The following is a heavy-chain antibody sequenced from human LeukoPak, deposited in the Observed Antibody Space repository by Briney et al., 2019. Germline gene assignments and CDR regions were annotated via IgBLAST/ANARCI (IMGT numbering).Heavy chain of an antibody. V-gene: IGHV3-15*01. D-gene: IGHD3-22*01. J-gene: IGHJ4*02. CDR2: IKSKTDGGTT. Sequence: GGSLRLSCAASGFTFSNAWMSWVRRAPGKGLEWVGRIKSKTDGGTTDYAAPVKGRFTISRDDSKNTLYLQMNSLKTEDTAVYYCTTPYYYDSSGYYLRDDYWGQGTLVTVSS. CDR3: TTPYYYDSSGYYLRDDY. CDR1: GFTFSNAW.